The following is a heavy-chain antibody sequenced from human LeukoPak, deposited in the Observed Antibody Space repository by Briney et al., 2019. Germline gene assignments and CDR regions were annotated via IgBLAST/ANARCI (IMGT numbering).Heavy chain of an antibody. CDR2: IYSGGST. J-gene: IGHJ4*02. D-gene: IGHD4-17*01. CDR1: GFTVSSNY. Sequence: GGSLRLSCAASGFTVSSNYMTWIRQAPGKGLEWVSIIYSGGSTYYADSVKGRFTISRDNSKNTLYLEMNSLRAEDTAVYYCARDVTNWGQGTLVTVSS. CDR3: ARDVTN. V-gene: IGHV3-53*01.